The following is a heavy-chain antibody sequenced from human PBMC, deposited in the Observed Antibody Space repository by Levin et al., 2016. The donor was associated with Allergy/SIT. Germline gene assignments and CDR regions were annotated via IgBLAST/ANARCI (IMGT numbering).Heavy chain of an antibody. V-gene: IGHV4-4*07. D-gene: IGHD6-13*01. CDR2: IYTGGST. CDR3: ARLYSSSWYGPFDY. CDR1: GGTINSYY. Sequence: SETLSLTCNVSGGTINSYYWTWIRQPAGKGLEWIGRIYTGGSTNYNPSLKSRVTISVDTSKNQISLNLSSVTAADTAVYYCARLYSSSWYGPFDYWGQGTLVTVSS. J-gene: IGHJ4*02.